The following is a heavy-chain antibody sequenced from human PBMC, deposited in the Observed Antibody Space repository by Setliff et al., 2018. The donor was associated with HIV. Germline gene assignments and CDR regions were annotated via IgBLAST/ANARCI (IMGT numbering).Heavy chain of an antibody. CDR3: ARLRLYNSALDY. CDR2: LYPSGIT. V-gene: IGHV3-66*02. CDR1: GFTFSSYS. Sequence: PGGSLRLSCAASGFTFSSYSMSWVRQAPGKGLEWVSILYPSGITNYAASVNGRFTLSRDISENALYLQIDSLRPEDTAVYYCARLRLYNSALDYWGQGTLVTVSS. J-gene: IGHJ4*02. D-gene: IGHD3-10*01.